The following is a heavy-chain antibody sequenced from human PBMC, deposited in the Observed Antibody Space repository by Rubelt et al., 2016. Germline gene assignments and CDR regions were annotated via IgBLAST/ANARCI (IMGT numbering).Heavy chain of an antibody. J-gene: IGHJ6*02. CDR2: IKQDGSEK. Sequence: VANIKQDGSEKYYVDSVKGRFTISRDNAKNSLYLQMNSLRAEDTAVYYCARDHGQQLVLSQYYYYGMDVWGQGTTVTVSS. V-gene: IGHV3-7*01. D-gene: IGHD6-13*01. CDR3: ARDHGQQLVLSQYYYYGMDV.